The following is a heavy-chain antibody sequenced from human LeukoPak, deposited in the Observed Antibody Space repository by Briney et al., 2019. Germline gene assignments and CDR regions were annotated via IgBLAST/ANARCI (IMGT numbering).Heavy chain of an antibody. CDR2: INPNSGVT. Sequence: GASVKVSCKASGYTFTGYYIHWVRQAPGQGLEWMGWINPNSGVTNYAQKFQGRVTMARDASINTAYMELSRLRSDDTAVYYCATSVITQAYWGQGTLVTVSS. D-gene: IGHD3-22*01. V-gene: IGHV1-2*02. CDR3: ATSVITQAY. J-gene: IGHJ4*02. CDR1: GYTFTGYY.